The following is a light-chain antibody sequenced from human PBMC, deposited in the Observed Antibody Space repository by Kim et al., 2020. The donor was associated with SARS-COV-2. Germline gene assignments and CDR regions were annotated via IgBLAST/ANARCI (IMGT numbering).Light chain of an antibody. CDR3: QVWDTGTAHVL. Sequence: SYELTQPPSVSVAPGKTASFTCGGHNIGSKSVQWYQQKPGQAPVLVISYDSGRPSGIPERFSGSNSGNTATLTISRVEAGDEADYYCQVWDTGTAHVLFGGGTQLTVL. CDR2: YDS. CDR1: NIGSKS. V-gene: IGLV3-21*04. J-gene: IGLJ2*01.